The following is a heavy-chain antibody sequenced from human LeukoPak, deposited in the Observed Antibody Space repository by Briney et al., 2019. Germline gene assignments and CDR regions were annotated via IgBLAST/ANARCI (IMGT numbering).Heavy chain of an antibody. CDR2: IYYSGST. CDR3: AREGTMIVVALDWFDP. CDR1: GGSISSSSYY. D-gene: IGHD3-22*01. V-gene: IGHV4-39*02. Sequence: NPSETLSLTCTASGGSISSSSYYWGWIRQPPGKGLEWIGSIYYSGSTYYNPSLKSRVTISVDTSKNQFSLKLSSVTAADTAVYYCAREGTMIVVALDWFDPWGQGTLVTVSS. J-gene: IGHJ5*02.